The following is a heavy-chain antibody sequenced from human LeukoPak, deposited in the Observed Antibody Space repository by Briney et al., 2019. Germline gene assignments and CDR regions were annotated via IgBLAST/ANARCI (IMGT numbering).Heavy chain of an antibody. Sequence: SVKVSCKASGGTFSSYAISWVRQAPGQGLEWMGGIIPIFGTANYAQKFQGRVTITADESTSTAYMELSSLRSEDTAVYYCDIGEFTHPLNFDYWGQGTLVTVSS. V-gene: IGHV1-69*13. CDR1: GGTFSSYA. CDR3: DIGEFTHPLNFDY. J-gene: IGHJ4*02. CDR2: IIPIFGTA. D-gene: IGHD3-10*01.